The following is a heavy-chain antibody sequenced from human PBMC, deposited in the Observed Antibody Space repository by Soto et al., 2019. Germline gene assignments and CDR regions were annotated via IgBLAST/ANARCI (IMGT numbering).Heavy chain of an antibody. CDR3: ARVGATLNYYYGMDV. D-gene: IGHD1-26*01. V-gene: IGHV1-18*01. J-gene: IGHJ6*02. CDR1: GYTFTIYG. Sequence: ASVKVSCKASGYTFTIYGISWVRQAPGQGLEWMGWISAYNGNTNYAQKLQGRVTMTTDTSTSTAYMEMRSLRSDDTAVYYCARVGATLNYYYGMDVWGQGTTVTVSS. CDR2: ISAYNGNT.